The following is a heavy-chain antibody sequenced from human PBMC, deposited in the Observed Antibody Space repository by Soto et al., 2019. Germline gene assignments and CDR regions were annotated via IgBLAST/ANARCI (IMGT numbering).Heavy chain of an antibody. J-gene: IGHJ4*02. Sequence: QVQLQESGPGLVKPSQTLSLTCTVSGGSVSSGGYYWSWIRQHPGTGLEWIGYIYYSGTTYFNPSLKSPASISLDTSKNAFSLQLTSVTAADTAVYYCARRALPQCINGVCYKDGFWDYWGQGALVTVSS. CDR2: IYYSGTT. V-gene: IGHV4-31*01. D-gene: IGHD2-8*01. CDR3: ARRALPQCINGVCYKDGFWDY. CDR1: GGSVSSGGYY.